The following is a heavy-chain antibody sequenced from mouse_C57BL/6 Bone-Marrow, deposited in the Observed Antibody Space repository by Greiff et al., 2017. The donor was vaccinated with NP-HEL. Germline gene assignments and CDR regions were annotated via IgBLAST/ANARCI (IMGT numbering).Heavy chain of an antibody. Sequence: DVHLVESGGGLVKPGGSLKLSCAASGFTFSSYAMSWVRQTPEKRLEWVATISDGGSYTYYPDNVKGRFTISRDNAKNNLSLQMSHLKSEDTAMYYCARDDGYPYYYAMDYWGQGTSVTVSS. CDR1: GFTFSSYA. D-gene: IGHD2-3*01. V-gene: IGHV5-4*01. CDR2: ISDGGSYT. J-gene: IGHJ4*01. CDR3: ARDDGYPYYYAMDY.